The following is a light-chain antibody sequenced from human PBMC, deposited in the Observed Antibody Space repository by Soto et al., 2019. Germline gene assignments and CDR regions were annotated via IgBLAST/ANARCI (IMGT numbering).Light chain of an antibody. CDR1: QGINSY. CDR3: QQLNTYPWT. Sequence: IQLTQSPSSLSASVGDRVSITCRASQGINSYLAWYRQKPGKAPELLIHAASTLRRGVPSRFSGSASGTDFTLTISSLRPEDFATYYCQQLNTYPWTFGQGTKVEIK. J-gene: IGKJ1*01. V-gene: IGKV1-9*01. CDR2: AAS.